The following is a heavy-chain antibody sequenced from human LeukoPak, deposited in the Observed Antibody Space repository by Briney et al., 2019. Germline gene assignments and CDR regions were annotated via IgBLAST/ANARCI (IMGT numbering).Heavy chain of an antibody. CDR1: GFTFDDYA. CDR3: AKDSTITVTTSGLDY. D-gene: IGHD4-17*01. J-gene: IGHJ4*02. Sequence: GGSLRLSCAASGFTFDDYAMHWVRHAPGKGLEWVSGISWNSGSIGYADSVKGRFTISRDNAKNSLYLQMNSLRAEDTALYYCAKDSTITVTTSGLDYWGQGTLVTVSS. CDR2: ISWNSGSI. V-gene: IGHV3-9*01.